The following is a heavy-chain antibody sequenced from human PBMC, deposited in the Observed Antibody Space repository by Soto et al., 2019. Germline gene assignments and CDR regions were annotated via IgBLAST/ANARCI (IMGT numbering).Heavy chain of an antibody. D-gene: IGHD5-18*01. CDR1: GYTFTDYY. J-gene: IGHJ3*02. V-gene: IGHV1-2*02. CDR2: MNPKSGGA. CDR3: TRENIENSDGLYDAFHI. Sequence: ASVKVSCKTSGYTFTDYYTHWVRQAPGQGLEWMGWMNPKSGGAYFAQKFQGRVTLTRDTSIGTAYIEVNSLTSDDTAVYFCTRENIENSDGLYDAFHIWGQGTTVTVSS.